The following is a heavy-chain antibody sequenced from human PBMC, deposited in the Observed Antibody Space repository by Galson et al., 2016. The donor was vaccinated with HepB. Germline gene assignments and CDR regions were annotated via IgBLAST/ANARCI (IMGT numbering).Heavy chain of an antibody. CDR3: ARPSVKQLRPYYYGMDV. V-gene: IGHV3-11*01. Sequence: SLRLSCAASGFTFSDYYMSWIRQAPGRGLEWVSYISRSGSTIYYADSVKGRFTISRDNAKNSLYLQMNSLRAEDTAVYYCARPSVKQLRPYYYGMDVWGQGTTVTVSS. J-gene: IGHJ6*02. CDR2: ISRSGSTI. CDR1: GFTFSDYY. D-gene: IGHD5-18*01.